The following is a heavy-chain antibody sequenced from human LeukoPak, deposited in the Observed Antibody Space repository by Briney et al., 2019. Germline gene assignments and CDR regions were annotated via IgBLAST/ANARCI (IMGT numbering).Heavy chain of an antibody. CDR2: ISWNSGSI. J-gene: IGHJ6*03. CDR3: ARDWAVNCGGDCYPYYYYYYMDV. D-gene: IGHD2-21*02. CDR1: GFTFDDYA. Sequence: PGGSLRLSCAASGFTFDDYAMHWVRQAPGKGLEWVSGISWNSGSIGYADSVKGRFTISRDNAKNSLYLQMNSLRAEDTAVYYCARDWAVNCGGDCYPYYYYYYMDVWGKGTTVTVSS. V-gene: IGHV3-9*01.